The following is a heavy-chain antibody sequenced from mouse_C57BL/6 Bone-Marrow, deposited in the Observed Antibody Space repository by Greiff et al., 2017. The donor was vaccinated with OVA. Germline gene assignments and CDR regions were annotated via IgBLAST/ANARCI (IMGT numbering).Heavy chain of an antibody. CDR2: IYPGGGYT. J-gene: IGHJ4*01. CDR1: GYTFTNYW. CDR3: ARHDYDRDYAMDY. V-gene: IGHV1-63*01. D-gene: IGHD2-4*01. Sequence: VKLQESGAELVRPGTSVKMSCKASGYTFTNYWIGWAKQRPGHGLEWIGDIYPGGGYTNYNEKFKGKATLTADKSSSTAYMQFSSLTSEDSAIYYCARHDYDRDYAMDYWGQGTSVTVSS.